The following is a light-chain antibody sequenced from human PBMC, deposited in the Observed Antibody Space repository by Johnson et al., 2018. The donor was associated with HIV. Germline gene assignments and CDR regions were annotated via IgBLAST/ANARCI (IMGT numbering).Light chain of an antibody. CDR3: GTWAGSGGV. J-gene: IGLJ1*01. V-gene: IGLV1-51*01. Sequence: QSVLTQPPSVSAAPGQKVTISCSGSTSNIGKSYVSWYQQLPGTAPKLLIYDNNRRPSGTPDRFSGSTSGTSATLAIPGLQTGDEAGYYCGTWAGSGGVFGTGTKVTVL. CDR2: DNN. CDR1: TSNIGKSY.